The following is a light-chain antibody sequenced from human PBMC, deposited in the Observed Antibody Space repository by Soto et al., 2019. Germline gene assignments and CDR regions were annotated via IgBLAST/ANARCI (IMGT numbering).Light chain of an antibody. CDR1: SSNDGRYKL. Sequence: QSVLTQPASVSGTPGQSITISCTGTSSNDGRYKLVSWYQQHPGKAPKLMIFEVNRRPSGVSNRFSGSKSGNTASLTISGLKVEDEADYYCCSSGGSPTYVFGTGTKVTVL. CDR3: CSSGGSPTYV. J-gene: IGLJ1*01. V-gene: IGLV2-23*02. CDR2: EVN.